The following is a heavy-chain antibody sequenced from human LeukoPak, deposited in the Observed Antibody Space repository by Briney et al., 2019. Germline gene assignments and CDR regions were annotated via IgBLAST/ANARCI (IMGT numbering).Heavy chain of an antibody. J-gene: IGHJ4*02. CDR1: GFTFSSYS. CDR3: ARLGYCSGGSCYNDDY. D-gene: IGHD2-15*01. V-gene: IGHV3-21*01. CDR2: ISSSSSYI. Sequence: PGGSLRLSCAASGFTFSSYSMNWVRQAPGKGLEWVSSISSSSSYIYYADSVKGRFTISRDNAKNSLYLQMNSLRAEDTAVYYCARLGYCSGGSCYNDDYWGQGTLVTVSS.